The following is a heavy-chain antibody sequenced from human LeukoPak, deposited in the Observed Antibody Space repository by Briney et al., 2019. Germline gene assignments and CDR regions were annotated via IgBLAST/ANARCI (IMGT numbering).Heavy chain of an antibody. CDR3: AKDPEYQLLFPNWFDP. CDR1: GFTFSSYA. J-gene: IGHJ5*02. D-gene: IGHD2-2*01. Sequence: GGSLRLSCAASGFTFSSYAMSWVRQAPWKGLEWVSAISGSGGSTYYADSVKGRFTISRDNSENTLYLQMNSLRAEDTAVYYCAKDPEYQLLFPNWFDPWGQGTLVTVSS. V-gene: IGHV3-23*01. CDR2: ISGSGGST.